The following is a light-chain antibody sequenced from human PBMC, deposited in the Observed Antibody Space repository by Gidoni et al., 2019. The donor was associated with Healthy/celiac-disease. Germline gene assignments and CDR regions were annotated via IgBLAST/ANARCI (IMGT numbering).Light chain of an antibody. CDR1: SSDVGGYNY. CDR2: DVS. V-gene: IGLV2-14*01. CDR3: SSYTSSSTYV. Sequence: QSARTQPASVSGAPGQSITISCTGTSSDVGGYNYVSWYQQHPGNAPKLMIYDVSNRPSGVSTRFSGSKSGNTASLTISGLQAEDEADYSCSSYTSSSTYVFGTGTKVTVL. J-gene: IGLJ1*01.